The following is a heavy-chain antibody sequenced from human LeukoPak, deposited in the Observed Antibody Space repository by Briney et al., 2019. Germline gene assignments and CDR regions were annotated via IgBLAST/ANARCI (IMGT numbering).Heavy chain of an antibody. CDR1: GFIFQNYA. D-gene: IGHD6-13*01. V-gene: IGHV3-7*01. CDR3: ARWRGQQSEFDL. Sequence: GGSLRLSCAASGFIFQNYAMTWVRQAPGKGLECVAHKNPDGGQEPCVDSVKGRFTVSRDNAKNSVFLQMNGLRVEDTAMYYCARWRGQQSEFDLWGQGTLVTVSS. CDR2: KNPDGGQE. J-gene: IGHJ4*02.